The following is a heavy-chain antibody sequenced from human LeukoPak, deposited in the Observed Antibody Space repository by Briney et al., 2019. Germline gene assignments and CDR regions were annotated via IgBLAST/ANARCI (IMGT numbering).Heavy chain of an antibody. V-gene: IGHV3-66*02. J-gene: IGHJ4*02. CDR1: GFTFSSYA. CDR3: ARDPSTLYYDILTGYSPLYFDY. CDR2: IYSGGST. D-gene: IGHD3-9*01. Sequence: QPGGSLRLSCAASGFTFSSYAMSWVRQAPEKGLEWVSVIYSGGSTYYADSVKGRFTISRDNSKNTLYLQMNSLRAEDTAVYYCARDPSTLYYDILTGYSPLYFDYWGQGTLVTVSS.